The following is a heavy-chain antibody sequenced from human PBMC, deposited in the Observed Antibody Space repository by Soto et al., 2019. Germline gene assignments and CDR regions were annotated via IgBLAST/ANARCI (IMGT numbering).Heavy chain of an antibody. V-gene: IGHV3-48*02. J-gene: IGHJ6*02. Sequence: PGGSLRLSCAASGCTFSSYSMNWVRQAPGKGLEWVSYISSSSSTIYYADSVKGRFTISRDNAKNSLYLQMNSLRDEDTAVYYCARVEMYSSSSGGYYYGMDVWGQGTTVTVSS. CDR3: ARVEMYSSSSGGYYYGMDV. CDR1: GCTFSSYS. D-gene: IGHD6-6*01. CDR2: ISSSSSTI.